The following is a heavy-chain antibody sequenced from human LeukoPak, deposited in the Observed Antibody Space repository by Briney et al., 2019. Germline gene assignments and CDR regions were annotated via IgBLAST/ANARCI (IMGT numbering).Heavy chain of an antibody. CDR1: GGSISSYY. J-gene: IGHJ5*02. Sequence: SGTLSLTCTVSGGSISSYYWSWIRQPPGKGLEWIGYIYYSGSTNYNPSLKSRVTISVDTSKNQFSLKLSSVTAADTAVYYCARDRGYTGWFDPWGQGTLVTVSS. CDR2: IYYSGST. CDR3: ARDRGYTGWFDP. V-gene: IGHV4-59*01. D-gene: IGHD5-24*01.